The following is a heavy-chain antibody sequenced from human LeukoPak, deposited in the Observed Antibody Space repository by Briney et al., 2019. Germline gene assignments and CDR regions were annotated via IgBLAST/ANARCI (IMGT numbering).Heavy chain of an antibody. CDR3: ASSQPPYYYDSRVWGGSFDY. CDR2: ISSNGGST. CDR1: GFTFSSYA. V-gene: IGHV3-64*01. J-gene: IGHJ4*02. D-gene: IGHD3-22*01. Sequence: GGSLRLSCAASGFTFSSYAMHWVRQAPGKGLEYVSAISSNGGSTYYANSVKGRFTISRDNSKNTLYLQMGSLRAEDMAVYYCASSQPPYYYDSRVWGGSFDYWGQGTLVTVSS.